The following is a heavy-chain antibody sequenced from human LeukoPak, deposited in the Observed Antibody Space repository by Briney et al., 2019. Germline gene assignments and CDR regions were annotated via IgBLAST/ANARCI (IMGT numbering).Heavy chain of an antibody. CDR1: GGSISNYY. D-gene: IGHD3-22*01. Sequence: PSETLSLTCTVSGGSISNYYWSWIRQPPGKGLEWIGYIYYSGSTNYNPSLKGRVTISVDTSKNQFSLKLSSVTAADTAVYYCARSADYYDSSGYFSPRAFDIWGQGTMVTVSS. V-gene: IGHV4-59*01. CDR2: IYYSGST. CDR3: ARSADYYDSSGYFSPRAFDI. J-gene: IGHJ3*02.